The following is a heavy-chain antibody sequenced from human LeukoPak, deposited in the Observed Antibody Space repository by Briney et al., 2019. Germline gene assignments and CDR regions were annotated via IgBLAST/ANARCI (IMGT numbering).Heavy chain of an antibody. J-gene: IGHJ6*04. CDR2: ISHEASDK. V-gene: IGHV3-30*04. D-gene: IGHD3-10*01. CDR1: GFTFRNNL. Sequence: LKASCGAPGFTFRNNLIHALPQARDKVPKGAAMISHEASDKYYADSVKCRFTISRDNPKNTLYPQMTSLRAEATAVYYCARDLYGSRSKRCGMAVWGKGNTVTVSS. CDR3: ARDLYGSRSKRCGMAV.